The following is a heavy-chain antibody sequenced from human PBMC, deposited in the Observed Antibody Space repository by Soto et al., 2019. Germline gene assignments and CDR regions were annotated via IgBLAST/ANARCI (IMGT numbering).Heavy chain of an antibody. D-gene: IGHD3-3*01. J-gene: IGHJ5*02. CDR1: GGSISSGDYY. CDR2: IYYSGST. CDR3: ARWWSGSRQGFDP. V-gene: IGHV4-31*03. Sequence: QVQLQESGPGLVKPSQTLSLTCTVSGGSISSGDYYWSWIRQHPVKGLEWIGYIYYSGSTYYSPTLKSRVTISVDTSKNQFSLKLSSVTAADTAVYYCARWWSGSRQGFDPWGQGTLVTVSS.